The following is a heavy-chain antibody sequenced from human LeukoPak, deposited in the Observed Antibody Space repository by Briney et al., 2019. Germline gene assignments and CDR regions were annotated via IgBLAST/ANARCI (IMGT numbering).Heavy chain of an antibody. CDR1: GGSLSSYY. D-gene: IGHD2-21*02. CDR3: ARKGDPGAFDI. V-gene: IGHV4-59*01. Sequence: SETLSLTCTVSGGSLSSYYWSWIRQPPGKGLEWIGYIYYSGSTNYNPSLKSRVTISVDTSKNQFSLKLSSVTAAATAVYYCARKGDPGAFDIWGQGTMVTVSS. CDR2: IYYSGST. J-gene: IGHJ3*02.